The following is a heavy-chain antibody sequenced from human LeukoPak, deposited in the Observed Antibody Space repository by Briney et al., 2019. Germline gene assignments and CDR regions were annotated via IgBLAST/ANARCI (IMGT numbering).Heavy chain of an antibody. V-gene: IGHV4-61*01. CDR1: GASVSSASY. CDR3: ARAIYPNYYDSSGYYNDYYYYGMDV. D-gene: IGHD3-22*01. J-gene: IGHJ6*02. CDR2: IYNGVNT. Sequence: HSETLSLTCTVSGASVSSASYWSWIRQPPGKGVEWIAHIYNGVNTNYNPSLKSRVTISVDTSKNQFSLRLNSVTAADTAVYYCARAIYPNYYDSSGYYNDYYYYGMDVWGQGTTVTVSS.